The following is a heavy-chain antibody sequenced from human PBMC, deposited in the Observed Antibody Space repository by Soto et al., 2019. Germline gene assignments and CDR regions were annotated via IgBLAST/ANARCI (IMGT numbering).Heavy chain of an antibody. CDR2: MYHSGSS. CDR3: ARDHVVETNYGFFDY. V-gene: IGHV4-59*02. D-gene: IGHD2-15*01. J-gene: IGHJ4*02. CDR1: GGSVSNYY. Sequence: NPSETLSLTCTVSGGSVSNYYWGWIRQPPGKGLEWIGYMYHSGSSNYNPSLKRRVTISVDTSKNQVSLEVTSVIAADTAVYYCARDHVVETNYGFFDYWGQGILVTVSS.